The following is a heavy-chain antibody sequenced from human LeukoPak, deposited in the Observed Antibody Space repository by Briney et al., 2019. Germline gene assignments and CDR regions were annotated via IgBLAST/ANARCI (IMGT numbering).Heavy chain of an antibody. V-gene: IGHV4-61*08. CDR3: ARALGEDDYVWGSYRPSYYFDY. D-gene: IGHD3-16*02. CDR2: IYYSGST. J-gene: IGHJ4*02. CDR1: GGSISSGDYY. Sequence: SQTLSLTCTVSGGSISSGDYYWSWIRQPPGKGLEWIGYIYYSGSTNYNPSLKSRVTISVDTSKNQFSLKLSSVTAADTAVYYCARALGEDDYVWGSYRPSYYFDYWGQGTLVTVSS.